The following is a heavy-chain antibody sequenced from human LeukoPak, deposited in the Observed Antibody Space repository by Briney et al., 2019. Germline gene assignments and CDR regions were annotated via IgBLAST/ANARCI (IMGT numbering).Heavy chain of an antibody. V-gene: IGHV1-2*02. J-gene: IGHJ4*02. CDR1: GYTFTGYY. Sequence: GASVRVSCKASGYTFTGYYMHWVRQAPGQGLEWMGWINPNSGGTNYAQKFQGRVTMTRDTSISTAYMELSRLRSDDTAVYYCARERTLTSCYNYWGQGTLVTVSS. CDR2: INPNSGGT. D-gene: IGHD2-15*01. CDR3: ARERTLTSCYNY.